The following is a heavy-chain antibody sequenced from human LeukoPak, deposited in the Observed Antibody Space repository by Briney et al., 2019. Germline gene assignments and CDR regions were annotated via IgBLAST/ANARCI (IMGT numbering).Heavy chain of an antibody. CDR1: GGSISSYY. J-gene: IGHJ4*02. Sequence: SETLSLTCTVSGGSISSYYWSWIRQPPGKGLEWIGYIYYSGSTNYNPSLKSRVTISVDTSKNQFSLKLSSVTAADTAVYYCARDRGYDYVWGSCRYDYWGQGTLVTVSS. CDR2: IYYSGST. CDR3: ARDRGYDYVWGSCRYDY. D-gene: IGHD3-16*02. V-gene: IGHV4-59*01.